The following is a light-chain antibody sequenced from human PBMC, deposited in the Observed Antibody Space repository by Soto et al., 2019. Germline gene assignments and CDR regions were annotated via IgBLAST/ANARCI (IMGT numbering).Light chain of an antibody. J-gene: IGKJ1*01. CDR3: QHYNSWPWT. CDR1: QSVDIN. CDR2: GAS. Sequence: IAMKQSPATLSVSPGERATLSCRASQSVDINLAWYQKKAGQAPRLLIYGASTRATAIPARFSGSGSGTEFTLTISSLQSEDFAVYFCQHYNSWPWTFGQGTKVDIK. V-gene: IGKV3-15*01.